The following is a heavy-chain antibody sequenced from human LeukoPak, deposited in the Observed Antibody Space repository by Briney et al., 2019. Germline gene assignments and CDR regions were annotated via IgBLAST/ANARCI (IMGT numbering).Heavy chain of an antibody. CDR3: ARSLYSGYSFDY. J-gene: IGHJ4*02. CDR2: ISSSSSYI. CDR1: GFTFSSYS. D-gene: IGHD5-12*01. V-gene: IGHV3-21*01. Sequence: PGGSLRLSCAASGFTFSSYSMNWVRQAPGKGLEWVSSISSSSSYIYYADSVKGRFTISRDNAKNSLYLQMNSLRAEDTAVYYCARSLYSGYSFDYWGQGTLVTVSS.